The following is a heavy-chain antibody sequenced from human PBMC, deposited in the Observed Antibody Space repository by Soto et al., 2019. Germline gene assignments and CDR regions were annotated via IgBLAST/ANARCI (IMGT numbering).Heavy chain of an antibody. CDR3: ARDGSGSYNNWFDP. V-gene: IGHV3-11*04. Sequence: GGSLRLSCAASGFTFSDYYMSWIRQAPGKGLEWVSYITSSGSTIYYADSVKGRFAISRDNAKNSLYLQMNSLRAEDTAVYYCARDGSGSYNNWFDPWGQGTLVIVSS. CDR2: ITSSGSTI. CDR1: GFTFSDYY. D-gene: IGHD1-26*01. J-gene: IGHJ5*02.